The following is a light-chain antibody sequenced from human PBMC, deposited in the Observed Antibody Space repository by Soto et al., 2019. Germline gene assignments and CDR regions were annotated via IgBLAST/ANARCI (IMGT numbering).Light chain of an antibody. Sequence: EIVMTQSPATPSVSPGERATLSGRVSQSVSSNLAWYQQKPGQAPRLLIYGASTRATGIPARFSGSGSGTEFTLTISSLQSEDFAVYYCQHYNNWPRTFGQGTKVEIK. CDR1: QSVSSN. J-gene: IGKJ1*01. CDR2: GAS. CDR3: QHYNNWPRT. V-gene: IGKV3-15*01.